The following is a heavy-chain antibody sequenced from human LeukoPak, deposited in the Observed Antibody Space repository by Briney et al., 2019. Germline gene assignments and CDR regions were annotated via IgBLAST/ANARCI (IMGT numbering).Heavy chain of an antibody. CDR1: GYTLTELS. CDR2: LDPEDGET. Sequence: ASVTVSCKVSGYTLTELSMHWVRQAPGKGLEWMGGLDPEDGETIYAQKFQGRVTMTEDTSTDTAYMELSSLRSEDTAVYYCATAEDIVVAPDYWGQGTLVSVSS. D-gene: IGHD2-2*01. J-gene: IGHJ4*02. CDR3: ATAEDIVVAPDY. V-gene: IGHV1-24*01.